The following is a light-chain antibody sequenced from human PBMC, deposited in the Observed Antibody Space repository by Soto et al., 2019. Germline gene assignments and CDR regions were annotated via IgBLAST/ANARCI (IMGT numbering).Light chain of an antibody. Sequence: QSALTQPPSVSGAPGQRVTISCTGSSSNIGAGYDVHWYQQLPGTAPKLLIYDNSNRPSGVPDRFSGSKSGTSASLAITGLQAEDEADYYCQSYDRSLSGFWVFGGGTQLTVL. CDR3: QSYDRSLSGFWV. CDR2: DNS. V-gene: IGLV1-40*01. CDR1: SSNIGAGYD. J-gene: IGLJ3*02.